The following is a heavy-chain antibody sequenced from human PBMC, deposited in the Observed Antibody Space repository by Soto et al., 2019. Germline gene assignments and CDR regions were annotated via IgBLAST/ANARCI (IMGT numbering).Heavy chain of an antibody. D-gene: IGHD3-10*01. V-gene: IGHV4-4*02. J-gene: IGHJ4*02. Sequence: SETLSLTCAVSGGSIISTNWWSWVRQSPGKGLEWIGEIHHSGSSSYNPSLKRRVTISVDKSKNQFSLKLTSVTAADTAVYYCAKYFGSGVRYYFDNWGQGILVTVS. CDR2: IHHSGSS. CDR3: AKYFGSGVRYYFDN. CDR1: GGSIISTNW.